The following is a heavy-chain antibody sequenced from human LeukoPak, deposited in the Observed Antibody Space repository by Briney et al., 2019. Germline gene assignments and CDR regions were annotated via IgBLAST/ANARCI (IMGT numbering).Heavy chain of an antibody. V-gene: IGHV3-7*01. Sequence: PGGSLRLSCVASGFTFSHYWMSWVRQAPGKGLEWVANIKEDGSIEDYVDSVKGRFTVSRDNAKNSLYLEMNSLRVEDTAVYYRVSQQVAPHWGQGTLVIVSS. J-gene: IGHJ4*02. D-gene: IGHD5-12*01. CDR1: GFTFSHYW. CDR2: IKEDGSIE. CDR3: VSQQVAPH.